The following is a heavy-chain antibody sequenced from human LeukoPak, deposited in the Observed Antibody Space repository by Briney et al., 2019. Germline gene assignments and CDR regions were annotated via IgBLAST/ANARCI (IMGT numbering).Heavy chain of an antibody. D-gene: IGHD2-2*02. J-gene: IGHJ4*02. V-gene: IGHV3-48*04. CDR3: GRGFSIVPAGIPDY. CDR2: IRSDGART. CDR1: CIHLSSFS. Sequence: GGSLRLSCAASCIHLSSFSMNWVRQAPGKGLEWVSYIRSDGARTDYTGAVKGRFTISRDNAKNTLYLQMNSLRAEDTAVYYCGRGFSIVPAGIPDYWGLGTLVTVSS.